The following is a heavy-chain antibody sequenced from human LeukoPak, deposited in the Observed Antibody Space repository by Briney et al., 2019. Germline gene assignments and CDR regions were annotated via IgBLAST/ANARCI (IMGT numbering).Heavy chain of an antibody. CDR2: IKGKTDGGAT. J-gene: IGHJ4*02. V-gene: IGHV3-15*01. Sequence: KPGGSLRLSCAASGFTFSNACMSWVRQAPGKGLEWVGHIKGKTDGGATDYAAPVQGRFTISRDDSKNTLFLQMNSLKTEDTAVYYCTTGTWIQLWLADYSGQGTLVTVSS. CDR1: GFTFSNAC. D-gene: IGHD5-18*01. CDR3: TTGTWIQLWLADY.